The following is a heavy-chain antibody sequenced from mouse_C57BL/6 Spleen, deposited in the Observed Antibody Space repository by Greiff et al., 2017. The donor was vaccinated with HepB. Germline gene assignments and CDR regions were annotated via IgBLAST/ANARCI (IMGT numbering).Heavy chain of an antibody. CDR2: ISSGSSTI. V-gene: IGHV5-17*01. J-gene: IGHJ4*01. CDR1: GFTFSDYG. Sequence: EVKLMESGGGLVKPGGSLKLSCAASGFTFSDYGMHWVRQAPEKGLEWVAYISSGSSTIYYADTVKGRFTISRDNAKNTLYLQMTSLRSEDTAMYYCARPFMDYWGQGTSVTVSS. CDR3: ARPFMDY.